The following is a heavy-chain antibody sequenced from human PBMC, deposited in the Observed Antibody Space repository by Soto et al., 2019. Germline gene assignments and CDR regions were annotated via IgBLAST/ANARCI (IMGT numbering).Heavy chain of an antibody. Sequence: GESLKISCKGSGYNFATYWIGWVRQMPGKGLEWMGIIYPGDSDTRYSPSFQGQVTFSADKSISTAYLQWSSLKASDTAMYYCARRGAFYCSGGSCYSRGSFDYWGQGTLVTVPS. V-gene: IGHV5-51*01. CDR1: GYNFATYW. CDR3: ARRGAFYCSGGSCYSRGSFDY. D-gene: IGHD2-15*01. CDR2: IYPGDSDT. J-gene: IGHJ4*02.